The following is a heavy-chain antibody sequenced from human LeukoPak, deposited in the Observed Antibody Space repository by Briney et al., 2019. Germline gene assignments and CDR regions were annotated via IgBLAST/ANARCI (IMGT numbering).Heavy chain of an antibody. CDR1: GFTFSSFG. CDR3: ARGVTSPMFDY. J-gene: IGHJ4*02. Sequence: GGSLRLSCAASGFTFSSFGMHWVRQAPGKGLEWVAVIWYDGSNKYYADSVKGRFTISRDNFKNTLYLQMNSLRAEDTAVYYCARGVTSPMFDYWGQGTLVTVSS. D-gene: IGHD4-23*01. V-gene: IGHV3-33*01. CDR2: IWYDGSNK.